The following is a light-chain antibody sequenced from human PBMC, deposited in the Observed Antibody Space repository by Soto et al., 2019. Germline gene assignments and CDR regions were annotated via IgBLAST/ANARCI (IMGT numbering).Light chain of an antibody. CDR3: QQRSNWGSVT. Sequence: EIVLTQSPATLSLSPGERATLSCRASQSVSSYLAWYQQKPGQAPRLLIYDASNRATGIPARFSGSGSGTDFTLTISSLEPEDFAVYDGQQRSNWGSVTFGPGTKVDIK. V-gene: IGKV3-11*01. CDR2: DAS. CDR1: QSVSSY. J-gene: IGKJ3*01.